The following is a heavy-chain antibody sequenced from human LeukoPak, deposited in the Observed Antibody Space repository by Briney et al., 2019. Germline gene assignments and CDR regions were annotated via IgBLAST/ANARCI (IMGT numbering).Heavy chain of an antibody. CDR3: AKGPPLSHYYYMDV. D-gene: IGHD3-3*02. Sequence: PGGSLRLSCAASGFTFSSYGMHWVRQAPGKGLEWVSAISGSGGSTYYADSVKGRFTISRDNSKNTLYLQMNSLRAEDTAVYYCAKGPPLSHYYYMDVWGKGTTVTISS. J-gene: IGHJ6*03. V-gene: IGHV3-23*01. CDR2: ISGSGGST. CDR1: GFTFSSYG.